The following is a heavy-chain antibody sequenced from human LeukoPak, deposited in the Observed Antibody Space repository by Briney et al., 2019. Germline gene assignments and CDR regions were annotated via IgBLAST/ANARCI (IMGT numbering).Heavy chain of an antibody. Sequence: GGPLRLSCAASGFTFSTYWMHWVRQAPGKGLVWVSRKSDGSTNYADSVKGRFTISRDNAKNTVSLQMNSLRPEDTGVYYCARAPSEIGGYYPEYFRHWGQGTLVTVSS. CDR2: KSDGST. CDR1: GFTFSTYW. CDR3: ARAPSEIGGYYPEYFRH. J-gene: IGHJ1*01. D-gene: IGHD3-22*01. V-gene: IGHV3-74*01.